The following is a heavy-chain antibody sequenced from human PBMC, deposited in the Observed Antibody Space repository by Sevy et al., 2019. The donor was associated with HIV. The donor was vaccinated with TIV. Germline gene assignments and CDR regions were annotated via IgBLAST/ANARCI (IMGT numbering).Heavy chain of an antibody. J-gene: IGHJ4*02. CDR2: IKQDAGQK. V-gene: IGHV3-7*01. Sequence: LSLTCAASGFTFSKYWMGWVRQAPGKGLEWVANIKQDAGQKYYVESVKGRFTISRDNAKNSLYLQMNSLRAEDTAVYFCARDDGNYYFHYWGQGTLVTVSS. CDR1: GFTFSKYW. D-gene: IGHD1-7*01. CDR3: ARDDGNYYFHY.